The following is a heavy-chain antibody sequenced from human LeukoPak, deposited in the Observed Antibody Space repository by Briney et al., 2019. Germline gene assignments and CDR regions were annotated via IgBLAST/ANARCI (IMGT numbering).Heavy chain of an antibody. D-gene: IGHD3-16*02. V-gene: IGHV4-39*01. CDR2: IYYSGST. J-gene: IGHJ4*02. CDR1: GGSISSSSYY. CDR3: ARLRLGELSSFDY. Sequence: SETLSLTCTVSGGSISSSSYYWGWIRQPPGKGLEWIGSIYYSGSTYYNPSLKSRVTISVDTSKNQFSPKLSSVAAADTAVYYCARLRLGELSSFDYWGQGTLVTVSS.